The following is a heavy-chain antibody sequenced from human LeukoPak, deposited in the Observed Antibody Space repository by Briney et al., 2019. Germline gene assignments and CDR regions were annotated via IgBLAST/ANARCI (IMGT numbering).Heavy chain of an antibody. D-gene: IGHD3-22*01. V-gene: IGHV4-59*01. J-gene: IGHJ4*02. CDR3: ARSTWLLDK. Sequence: SETLSLTCTVSGDSIRSYYWSWIRQPPGKGLEWIGYIYYSGSTNYNPSLKSRVTISLDTSKNQFSLKLSSVTAADTAVYYCARSTWLLDKWGQGTLVTVSS. CDR1: GDSIRSYY. CDR2: IYYSGST.